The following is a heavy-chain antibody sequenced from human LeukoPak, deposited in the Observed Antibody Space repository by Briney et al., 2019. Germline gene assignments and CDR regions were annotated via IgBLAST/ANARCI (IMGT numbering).Heavy chain of an antibody. CDR3: VRDCTNGVCYRFDY. V-gene: IGHV3-33*01. Sequence: GRSLGLSCAASGFTFSSYGMHWVRQAPGKGLEWVAVIWYDGSNKYYADSVKGRFTISRDNSKNTLYLQMNSLRAEDTAVYYCVRDCTNGVCYRFDYWGQGTLVTVSS. CDR2: IWYDGSNK. CDR1: GFTFSSYG. J-gene: IGHJ4*02. D-gene: IGHD2-8*01.